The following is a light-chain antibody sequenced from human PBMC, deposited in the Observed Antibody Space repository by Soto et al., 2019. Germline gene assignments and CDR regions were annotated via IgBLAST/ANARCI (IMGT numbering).Light chain of an antibody. CDR3: SSYTVSSKTV. V-gene: IGLV2-14*01. CDR1: DSDIGGYNY. Sequence: QAVVTQPASVSGSPGQSITISCTGTDSDIGGYNYVSWYQHHPGKAPKLMIYEVTNRPSGVSNRFSGSKSGNTASLTISGLQAEDEADYYCSSYTVSSKTVFGTGTKLTVL. CDR2: EVT. J-gene: IGLJ1*01.